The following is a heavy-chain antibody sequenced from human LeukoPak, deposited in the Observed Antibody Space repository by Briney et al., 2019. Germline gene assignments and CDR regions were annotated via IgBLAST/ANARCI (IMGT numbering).Heavy chain of an antibody. D-gene: IGHD6-19*01. CDR3: ARDHDIAVAGTNY. CDR1: GYAFTSYG. CDR2: ISAYNGNT. J-gene: IGHJ4*02. Sequence: GASVKVSCKASGYAFTSYGISWVRQAPGQGLEWMGWISAYNGNTNYAQKLQGRVTMTTDTSTSTAYTELRSLRSDDTAVYYCARDHDIAVAGTNYWGQGTLVTVSS. V-gene: IGHV1-18*01.